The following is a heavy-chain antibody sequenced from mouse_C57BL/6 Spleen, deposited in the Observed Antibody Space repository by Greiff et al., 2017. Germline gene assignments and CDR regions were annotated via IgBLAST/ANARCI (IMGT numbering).Heavy chain of an antibody. CDR3: ARSPSANCALYYFDY. V-gene: IGHV7-3*01. Sequence: EVKLVESGGGLVQPGGSLSLSCAASGFTFTDYYMSWVRQPPGKALEWLGFIRNKANGYTTEYSASVKGRFTISRDNSPSILYLQMNALRAEDSSTYYCARSPSANCALYYFDYWGQGTTLTVSS. CDR2: IRNKANGYTT. D-gene: IGHD4-1*01. CDR1: GFTFTDYY. J-gene: IGHJ2*01.